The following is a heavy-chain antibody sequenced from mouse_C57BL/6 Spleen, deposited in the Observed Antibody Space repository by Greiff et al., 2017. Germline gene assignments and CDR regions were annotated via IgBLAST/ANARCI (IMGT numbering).Heavy chain of an antibody. Sequence: QVQLQQPGTELVKPGASVKLSCKASGYTFTSYWMHWVKQRPGQGLEWIGNINPSNGGTNYNEKFKSKATLTVDKSSSTAYMQLSSLTSEDSAVYDCARSSSYLYYFDYWGQGTTLTVSS. V-gene: IGHV1-53*01. CDR3: ARSSSYLYYFDY. CDR1: GYTFTSYW. CDR2: INPSNGGT. J-gene: IGHJ2*01. D-gene: IGHD1-1*01.